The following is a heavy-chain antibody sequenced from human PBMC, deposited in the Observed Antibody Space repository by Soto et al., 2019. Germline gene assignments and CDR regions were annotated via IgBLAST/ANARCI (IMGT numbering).Heavy chain of an antibody. J-gene: IGHJ6*03. D-gene: IGHD6-13*01. CDR2: INPSGGST. CDR1: GYTFTSYY. CDR3: GRCGAVGGSFYYMDV. Sequence: ASVKVSCKASGYTFTSYYIHWVRQAPGQGLEWMGHINPSGGSTIYAQRFQGRVTMTRDTSTSIAYMELSSLRSEDTAVYYCGRCGAVGGSFYYMDVWGKGTTVTVSS. V-gene: IGHV1-46*03.